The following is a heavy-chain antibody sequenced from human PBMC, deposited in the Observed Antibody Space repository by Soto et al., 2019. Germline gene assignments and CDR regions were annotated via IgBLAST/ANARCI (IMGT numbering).Heavy chain of an antibody. CDR2: ISGSGGST. J-gene: IGHJ6*02. CDR1: GFTFSSYA. V-gene: IGHV3-23*01. Sequence: WGSLRLSCAASGFTFSSYAMSWVRQAPGKGLEWVSAISGSGGSTYYADSVKGRFTISRDNSKNTLYLQMNSLRAEDTAVYYCAKDLGCSSTSCYSYYYYGMDVWGQGTTVTVSS. CDR3: AKDLGCSSTSCYSYYYYGMDV. D-gene: IGHD2-2*02.